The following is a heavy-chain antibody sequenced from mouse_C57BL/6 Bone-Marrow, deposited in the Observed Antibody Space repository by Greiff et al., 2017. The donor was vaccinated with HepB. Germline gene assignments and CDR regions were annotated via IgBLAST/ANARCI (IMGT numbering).Heavy chain of an antibody. CDR2: ISYDGSN. V-gene: IGHV3-6*01. CDR1: GYSITSGYY. CDR3: ARAILDY. J-gene: IGHJ4*01. Sequence: EVKLQESGPGLVKPSQSLSLTCSVTGYSITSGYYWNWIRQFPGNKLEWMGYISYDGSNNYNPSLKNRISITRDTSKNQFFLKLNSVTTEDTATYYCARAILDYWGQGTSVTVSS.